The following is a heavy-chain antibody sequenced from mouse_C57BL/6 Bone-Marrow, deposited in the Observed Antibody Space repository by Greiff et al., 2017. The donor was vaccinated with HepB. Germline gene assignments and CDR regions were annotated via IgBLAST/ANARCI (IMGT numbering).Heavy chain of an antibody. Sequence: ESGPGLVKPSQSLSLTCSVTGYSITSGYYWNWIRQFPGNKLEWMGYISYDGSNNYNPPLKNRISITRDTSKNQFFLKLNPVTTEDTATYYCARGGSSSLYAMDYWGQGTSVTVSS. CDR1: GYSITSGYY. CDR2: ISYDGSN. CDR3: ARGGSSSLYAMDY. V-gene: IGHV3-6*01. J-gene: IGHJ4*01. D-gene: IGHD1-1*01.